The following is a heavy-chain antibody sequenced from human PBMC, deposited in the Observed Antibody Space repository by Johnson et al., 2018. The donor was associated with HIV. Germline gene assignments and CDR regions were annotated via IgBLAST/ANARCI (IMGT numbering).Heavy chain of an antibody. CDR3: ARDGSGLWELDGGDAFDI. V-gene: IGHV3-15*01. J-gene: IGHJ3*02. Sequence: AASGFTFSNAWMSWVRQAPGKGLEWVGRIKSKTDGGTTDYAAPVKGRFTISRDNSKNTLYLQMNSLRAEDTAVYYCARDGSGLWELDGGDAFDIWGQGTMVTVSS. CDR1: GFTFSNAW. D-gene: IGHD1-26*01. CDR2: IKSKTDGGTT.